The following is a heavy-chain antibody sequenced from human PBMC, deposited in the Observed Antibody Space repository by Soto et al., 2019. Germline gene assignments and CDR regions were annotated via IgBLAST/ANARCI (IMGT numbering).Heavy chain of an antibody. J-gene: IGHJ4*02. CDR1: GGSISSYY. V-gene: IGHV4-59*01. CDR2: IYYSGST. Sequence: SETLSLTCTVSGGSISSYYWSWIRQPPGKGLEWIGYIYYSGSTNYNPSLKSRVTISVDTSKNQFSLKLSSVTAADTAVYYCARAFWSGYWMVPFDYWGQGTLVTVSS. CDR3: ARAFWSGYWMVPFDY. D-gene: IGHD3-3*01.